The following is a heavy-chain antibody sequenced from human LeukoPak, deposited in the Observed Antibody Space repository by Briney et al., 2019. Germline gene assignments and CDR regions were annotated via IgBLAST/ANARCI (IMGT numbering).Heavy chain of an antibody. Sequence: PSETLSLTCTVSGGSISSYYWSWIRQPPGKGLEWIGYIYYGGSTNYNPSLKSRVTISVDTSKNQFSLKLSSVTAADTAVYYCARPRGGVGYNRAYLDLWGRGTLVTVSS. V-gene: IGHV4-59*08. CDR2: IYYGGST. D-gene: IGHD5-24*01. CDR1: GGSISSYY. J-gene: IGHJ2*01. CDR3: ARPRGGVGYNRAYLDL.